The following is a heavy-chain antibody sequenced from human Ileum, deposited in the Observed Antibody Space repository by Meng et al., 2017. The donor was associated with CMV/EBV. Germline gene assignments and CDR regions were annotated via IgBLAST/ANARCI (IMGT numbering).Heavy chain of an antibody. CDR3: ARDRENDYYFDL. J-gene: IGHJ2*01. CDR1: GYSISSGSYY. CDR2: IYTSGST. V-gene: IGHV4-61*02. Sequence: QGLRQESGQGLVKPSQTLSLTCTVSGYSISSGSYYWSWIRPPAGKGLEWIGRIYTSGSTSYNPSLKSRITISLDTSKNQFSLKLNSVTAADTAVYFCARDRENDYYFDLWGRGTLVTVSS. D-gene: IGHD4-11*01.